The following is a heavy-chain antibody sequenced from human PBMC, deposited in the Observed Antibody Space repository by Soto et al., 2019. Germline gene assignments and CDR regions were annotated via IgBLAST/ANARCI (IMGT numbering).Heavy chain of an antibody. V-gene: IGHV4-38-2*01. J-gene: IGHJ5*02. D-gene: IGHD3-10*01. Sequence: KPSETLSLTCGVSGYSISGGYHWVWIRQPPGKGLEWIASIFRNGATHYSPSLKSRATISVDTPRNQFSLKLTSVTAADTATYYCARARGADRPNWFDPWRQGTPVTVSS. CDR1: GYSISGGYH. CDR3: ARARGADRPNWFDP. CDR2: IFRNGAT.